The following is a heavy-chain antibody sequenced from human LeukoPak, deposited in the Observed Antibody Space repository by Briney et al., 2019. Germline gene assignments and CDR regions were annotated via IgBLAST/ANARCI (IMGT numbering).Heavy chain of an antibody. D-gene: IGHD3-10*01. CDR2: IRSKANSYAT. CDR3: AKDRNYGSGSYYTYYFDY. V-gene: IGHV3-73*01. CDR1: GFTFSGSA. J-gene: IGHJ4*02. Sequence: GGSLRLSCAASGFTFSGSAMHWVRQASGKGLEWVGRIRSKANSYATAYAASVKGRFTISRDDSKNTAYLQMNSLKTEDTAVYYCAKDRNYGSGSYYTYYFDYWGQGTLVTVSS.